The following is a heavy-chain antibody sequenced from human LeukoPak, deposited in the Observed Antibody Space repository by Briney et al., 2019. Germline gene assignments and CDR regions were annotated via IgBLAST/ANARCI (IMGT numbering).Heavy chain of an antibody. Sequence: SETLSLTCTVSGYSISSGYYWGWIRQPPGKGLEWIGSIYHSGSTYYNPSLKSRVTISVDTSKNQFSLKLSSVTAADTAVYYYARVLYYYDSSGYHTPSFDYWGQGTLVTVSS. CDR1: GYSISSGYY. CDR3: ARVLYYYDSSGYHTPSFDY. D-gene: IGHD3-22*01. V-gene: IGHV4-38-2*02. CDR2: IYHSGST. J-gene: IGHJ4*02.